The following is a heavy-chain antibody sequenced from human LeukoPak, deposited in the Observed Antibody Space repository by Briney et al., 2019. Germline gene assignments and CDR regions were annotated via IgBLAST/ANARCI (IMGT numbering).Heavy chain of an antibody. D-gene: IGHD5-24*01. CDR1: GDSISDNKW. CDR3: AKAAAYNMDV. CDR2: IFSSGVT. Sequence: PSGTLSLTCAVSGDSISDNKWWSWVRQPPGKGLEWNGEIFSSGVTNYNPSLKSQVTILIDKSENQFSLRLSSVTAADTAIYYCAKAAAYNMDVWGKGTTVTVSS. J-gene: IGHJ6*04. V-gene: IGHV4-4*02.